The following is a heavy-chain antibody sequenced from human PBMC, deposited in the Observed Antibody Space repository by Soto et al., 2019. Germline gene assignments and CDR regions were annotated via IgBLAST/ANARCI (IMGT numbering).Heavy chain of an antibody. D-gene: IGHD6-6*01. CDR2: INPSGSST. J-gene: IGHJ6*02. Sequence: GASVKVSCKASGYTFTSYYMHWVRQAPGQGLEWMGIINPSGSSTSYAQKFQGRVTMTRDTSTSTVYMELSSLRSEDTAVYYCGREAYSSSPLRRYYGMDVWGQGTTVTVSS. CDR3: GREAYSSSPLRRYYGMDV. CDR1: GYTFTSYY. V-gene: IGHV1-46*01.